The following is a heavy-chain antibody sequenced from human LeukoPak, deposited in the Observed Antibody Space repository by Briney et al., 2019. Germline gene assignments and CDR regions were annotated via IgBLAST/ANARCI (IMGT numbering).Heavy chain of an antibody. CDR2: INSNSGGT. CDR3: ARDDAVTMVRGVNSCFDA. CDR1: GYSFTGHY. Sequence: GASVKVSCKASGYSFTGHYIHWVRQAPGQGLEWMGWINSNSGGTRYAQNFQGRVTMTRDTSISTAHMELSRLGSDDTAMYYCARDDAVTMVRGVNSCFDAWGQGTLVTVSS. J-gene: IGHJ5*02. V-gene: IGHV1-2*02. D-gene: IGHD3-10*01.